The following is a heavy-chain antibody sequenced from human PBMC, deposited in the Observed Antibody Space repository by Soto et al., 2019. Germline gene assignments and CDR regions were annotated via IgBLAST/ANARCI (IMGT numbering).Heavy chain of an antibody. D-gene: IGHD3-16*01. V-gene: IGHV3-48*03. CDR3: ARISGWRIGGFGGAFDI. CDR2: ISSSGSSI. CDR1: AFTFSSYE. J-gene: IGHJ3*02. Sequence: GGSLRLSCAASAFTFSSYEMNWVRQAPGKGLEWISYISSSGSSIHYADSVKGRFTISRDNAKNSLYLQMNSLRAEDTAVYYCARISGWRIGGFGGAFDIWGQGTMVTVSS.